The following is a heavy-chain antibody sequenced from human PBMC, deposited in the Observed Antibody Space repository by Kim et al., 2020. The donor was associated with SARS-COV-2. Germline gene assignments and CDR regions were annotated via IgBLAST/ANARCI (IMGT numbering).Heavy chain of an antibody. CDR1: GFTFGDYA. D-gene: IGHD3-10*01. CDR2: IRSKAYGGTT. Sequence: GGSLRLSCTASGFTFGDYAMSWVRQAPGKGLEWVGFIRSKAYGGTTEYAASVKGRITISRDDSKSIAYLQMNSLKTEDTAVYYCTRDEDNYYGSGCSDYWGQGTLVTVSS. CDR3: TRDEDNYYGSGCSDY. J-gene: IGHJ4*02. V-gene: IGHV3-49*04.